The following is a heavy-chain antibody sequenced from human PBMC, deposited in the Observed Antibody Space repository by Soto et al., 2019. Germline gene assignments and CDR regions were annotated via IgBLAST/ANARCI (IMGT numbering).Heavy chain of an antibody. CDR1: GFTFSSYA. J-gene: IGHJ4*02. CDR3: AKSLMQIHDSIVYYFDY. D-gene: IGHD2-21*01. V-gene: IGHV3-23*01. Sequence: GGSLRLSCAASGFTFSSYAMSWVRQAPGKGLEWVSAISGSGGSTYYADSVKGRFTISRDNSKNTLYLQMNSLRAEDTAVYYCAKSLMQIHDSIVYYFDYWGQGTLVTVSS. CDR2: ISGSGGST.